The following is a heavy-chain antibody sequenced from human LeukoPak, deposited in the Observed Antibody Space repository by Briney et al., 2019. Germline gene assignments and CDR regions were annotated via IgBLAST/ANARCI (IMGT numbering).Heavy chain of an antibody. D-gene: IGHD6-13*01. Sequence: SETLSLTCTVSGGSISSYYWSWIRQPPGKGVEWILYVYYSRTTNYPPSLKSRVTISVDTSNNQFSLKLSSVTAADTAVYYCARLGNREQLVHWGQGTLVTSPS. V-gene: IGHV4-59*08. CDR1: GGSISSYY. CDR3: ARLGNREQLVH. J-gene: IGHJ4*02. CDR2: VYYSRTT.